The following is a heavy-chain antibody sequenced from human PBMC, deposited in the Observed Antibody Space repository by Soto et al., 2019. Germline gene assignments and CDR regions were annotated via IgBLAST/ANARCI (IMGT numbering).Heavy chain of an antibody. J-gene: IGHJ6*03. V-gene: IGHV1-8*01. D-gene: IGHD2-2*01. Sequence: ASVKVSCKASGYTFTSYDINWVRQATGQGLEWMGWMNPNSGNTGYAQKFQGRVTMTRNTSISTAYMELSSLRSVDTAVYYCARAGSSTSWHYYMDVWGKGTTVTVSS. CDR2: MNPNSGNT. CDR3: ARAGSSTSWHYYMDV. CDR1: GYTFTSYD.